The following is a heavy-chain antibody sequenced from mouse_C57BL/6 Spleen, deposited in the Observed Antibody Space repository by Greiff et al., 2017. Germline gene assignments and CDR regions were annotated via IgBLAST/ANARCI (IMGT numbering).Heavy chain of an antibody. Sequence: EVQLMESGGGLVKPGGSLKLSCAASGFTFSSYTMSWVRQTPEQRLEWVATISGGGGNTYYPDSVEGRFTLSRDNAKNTLYLQLSSLGSEDTAWYDGERQRDGFDDWGKGTTLTVSS. V-gene: IGHV5-9*01. D-gene: IGHD3-3*01. J-gene: IGHJ2*01. CDR1: GFTFSSYT. CDR2: ISGGGGNT. CDR3: ERQRDGFDD.